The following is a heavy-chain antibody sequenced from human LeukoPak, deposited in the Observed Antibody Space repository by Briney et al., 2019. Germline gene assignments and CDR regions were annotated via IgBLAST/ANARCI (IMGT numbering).Heavy chain of an antibody. Sequence: WHTLSLPYPISGDSVSSNSAAWNWIRPSPSRSLPGLGRTYFWSKWYTDYAVSVKRRITINPDTSKTQFSLQLNCVTPVDTAVYSCARDPYSISPQYYHGMDVWGQGATGTVSS. CDR3: ARDPYSISPQYYHGMDV. J-gene: IGHJ6*02. D-gene: IGHD6-6*01. CDR1: GDSVSSNSAA. V-gene: IGHV6-1*01. CDR2: TYFWSKWYT.